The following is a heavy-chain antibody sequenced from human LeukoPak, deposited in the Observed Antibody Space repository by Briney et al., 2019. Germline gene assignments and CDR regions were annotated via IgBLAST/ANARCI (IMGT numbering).Heavy chain of an antibody. CDR2: IYYSGST. Sequence: KPSETLSLTCTVSGGSISSSSYYWGWIRQPPGKGLEWIGRIYYSGSTYYNPSLKSRVTISVDTSKNQFSLKLSSVTAADTAVYYCARQGIVVVAATDFVFGGFDPWGQGTLVTVSS. V-gene: IGHV4-39*01. CDR3: ARQGIVVVAATDFVFGGFDP. CDR1: GGSISSSSYY. J-gene: IGHJ5*02. D-gene: IGHD2-15*01.